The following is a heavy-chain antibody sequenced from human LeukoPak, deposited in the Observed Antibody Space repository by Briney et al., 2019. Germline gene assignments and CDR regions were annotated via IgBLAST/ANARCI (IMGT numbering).Heavy chain of an antibody. D-gene: IGHD3-22*01. Sequence: SVKVSCKASGGTFNTYAISWVRQAPGQGLEWMGRIIPIFATPNYAQKFQGRVTITADESTSTAYMELSSLRSEDTAVYYCAREEGYYDSSGYRRRLDYWGQGTLVTVSS. J-gene: IGHJ4*02. V-gene: IGHV1-69*13. CDR2: IIPIFATP. CDR3: AREEGYYDSSGYRRRLDY. CDR1: GGTFNTYA.